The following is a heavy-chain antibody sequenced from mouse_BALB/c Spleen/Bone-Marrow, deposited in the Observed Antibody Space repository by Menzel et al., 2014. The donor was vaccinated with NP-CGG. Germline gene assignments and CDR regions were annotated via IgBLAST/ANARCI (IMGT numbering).Heavy chain of an antibody. Sequence: VKVVESGAELARPGASVKMSCKAFGYTFTSYTMHWVKQRPGQGLEWIGYINPSSGYTNYNQKFKDKATLTADKSSSTAYMQLSSLTSEDSAVYYCARSLRWSFDVWGAGTRSPSPQ. V-gene: IGHV1-4*01. CDR1: GYTFTSYT. J-gene: IGHJ1*01. CDR3: ARSLRWSFDV. CDR2: INPSSGYT. D-gene: IGHD1-1*01.